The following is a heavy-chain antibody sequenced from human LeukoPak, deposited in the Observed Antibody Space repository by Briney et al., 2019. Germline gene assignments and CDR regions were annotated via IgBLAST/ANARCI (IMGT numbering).Heavy chain of an antibody. CDR1: GFTFSDYY. Sequence: GGSLRLSCAASGFTFSDYYMSWIRQAPGKGLEWVSYISSSGSTIYYADSVKGRFTISRDNAKNSLYLQMNSLRAEDTAVYYCGRARGYYYDSSGYYYYWGQGTLVTVSS. CDR3: GRARGYYYDSSGYYYY. CDR2: ISSSGSTI. V-gene: IGHV3-11*04. D-gene: IGHD3-22*01. J-gene: IGHJ4*02.